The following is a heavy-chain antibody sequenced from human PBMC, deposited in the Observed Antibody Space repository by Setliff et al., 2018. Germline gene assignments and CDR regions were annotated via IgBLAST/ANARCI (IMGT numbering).Heavy chain of an antibody. CDR1: GYTFSNYW. CDR3: ARLGSSSWYNDVFDF. V-gene: IGHV5-51*01. J-gene: IGHJ3*01. Sequence: GESLKISCKGSGYTFSNYWVGWVRQMPGKGLEWMGVIYAGDSDTRYSPSFQGQVTSSADKSISTAYLQWSTLKASDTAMYYCARLGSSSWYNDVFDFWGPGTMVTVSS. D-gene: IGHD6-13*01. CDR2: IYAGDSDT.